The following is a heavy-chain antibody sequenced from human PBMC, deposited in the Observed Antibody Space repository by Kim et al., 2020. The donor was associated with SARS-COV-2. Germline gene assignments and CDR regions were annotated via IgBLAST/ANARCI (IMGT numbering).Heavy chain of an antibody. V-gene: IGHV1-2*06. CDR3: VRDGRVAGGF. CDR2: IDPKSDDT. D-gene: IGHD6-19*01. CDR1: GYTFTGFY. Sequence: ASVKVSCEASGYTFTGFYLHWVRQAPGQGLEWMGRIDPKSDDTNYAHRFWGRVTLTRDTSISTAYMELSNLRSDDTAIYYCVRDGRVAGGFWGRGSLGTV. J-gene: IGHJ4*02.